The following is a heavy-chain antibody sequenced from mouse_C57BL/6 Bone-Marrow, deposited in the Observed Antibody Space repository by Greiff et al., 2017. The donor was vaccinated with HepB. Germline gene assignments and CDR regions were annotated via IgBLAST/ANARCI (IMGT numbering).Heavy chain of an antibody. CDR1: GFTFSSYA. V-gene: IGHV5-9-1*02. CDR3: TRDNDYGSSYWYFDV. D-gene: IGHD1-1*01. CDR2: ISSGGDYI. Sequence: EVQGVESGEGLVKPGGSLKLSCAASGFTFSSYAMSWVRQTPEKRLEWVAYISSGGDYIYYADTVKGRFTISRDNARNTLYLQMSSLKSEDTAMYCCTRDNDYGSSYWYFDVWGTGTTVTVSS. J-gene: IGHJ1*03.